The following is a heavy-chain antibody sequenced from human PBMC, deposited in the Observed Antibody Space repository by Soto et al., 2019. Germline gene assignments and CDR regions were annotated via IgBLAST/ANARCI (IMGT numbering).Heavy chain of an antibody. J-gene: IGHJ4*02. CDR2: IGTAGDT. D-gene: IGHD6-13*01. V-gene: IGHV3-13*01. Sequence: HGGSLRLCCESSRFSVLVFKVHWVRQPTGKGLEWVSSIGTAGDTYYAVSVKGRFTISRDNAKNSLSLQMSSLRAGDMAVYFCAKSQEIGTHFFDSWGQGTQVTVSS. CDR3: AKSQEIGTHFFDS. CDR1: RFSVLVFK.